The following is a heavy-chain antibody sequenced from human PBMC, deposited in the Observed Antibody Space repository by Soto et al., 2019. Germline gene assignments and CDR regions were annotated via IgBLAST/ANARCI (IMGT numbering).Heavy chain of an antibody. CDR3: ASGVYDYWSGFYAGSGLDV. D-gene: IGHD3-3*01. CDR1: GDSMSPFY. V-gene: IGHV4-59*13. J-gene: IGHJ6*02. CDR2: IYYSGNT. Sequence: QVPLQEPGPGLVMPSETLSLTCTVSGDSMSPFYWNWIRQSPGKGLEWIGYIYYSGNTNYNPSLKSRVAIAVDTSKNQFYLKLRSVTAADTAVYYCASGVYDYWSGFYAGSGLDVWGQGTTVTVSS.